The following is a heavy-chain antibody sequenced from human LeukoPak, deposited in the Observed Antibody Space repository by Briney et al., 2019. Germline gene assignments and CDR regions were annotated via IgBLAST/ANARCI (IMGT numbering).Heavy chain of an antibody. CDR1: GYSISSGYY. Sequence: PSETLSLTCAVSGYSISSGYYWGWIRQPRGKGLEWIGSIYHSGSTYYNPSLKSRVTISVDTSKNQFSLKLSSVTAADTAVYYCARVGDYYGSDYWGQGTLVTVSS. J-gene: IGHJ4*02. V-gene: IGHV4-38-2*01. CDR2: IYHSGST. CDR3: ARVGDYYGSDY. D-gene: IGHD3-10*01.